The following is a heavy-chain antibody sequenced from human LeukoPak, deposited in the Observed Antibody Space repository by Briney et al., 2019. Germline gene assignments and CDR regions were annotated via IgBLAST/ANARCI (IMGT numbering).Heavy chain of an antibody. Sequence: ASVTVSCTASGYTFTIYAMHWVRQAPGQRLEWMGWINAGNGNTKYSQKFQGRVTITRDTSASTAYMELSSLRSEDTAVYYCARAHTMVRGVIIIYFDYWGQGTLVTVSS. CDR3: ARAHTMVRGVIIIYFDY. D-gene: IGHD3-10*01. CDR2: INAGNGNT. V-gene: IGHV1-3*01. J-gene: IGHJ4*02. CDR1: GYTFTIYA.